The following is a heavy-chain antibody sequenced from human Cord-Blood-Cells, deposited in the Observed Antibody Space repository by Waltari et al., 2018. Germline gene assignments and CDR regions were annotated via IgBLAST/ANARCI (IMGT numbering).Heavy chain of an antibody. CDR1: GGSISSGDYY. J-gene: IGHJ6*02. CDR2: IYYSGST. V-gene: IGHV4-30-4*01. Sequence: QVQLQESGPGLVKPSQTLSLTCTVSGGSISSGDYYWSWIRQPPGKGLEWIGYIYYSGSTYYNPSLKSRVTISVDTSKNQFSLKLSSVTAADTAVYYCARGRDILTLYYGMDVWGQGTTVTVSS. CDR3: ARGRDILTLYYGMDV. D-gene: IGHD3-9*01.